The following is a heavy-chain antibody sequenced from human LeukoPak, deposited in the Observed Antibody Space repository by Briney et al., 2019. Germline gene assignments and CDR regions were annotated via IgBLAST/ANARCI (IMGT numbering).Heavy chain of an antibody. J-gene: IGHJ4*02. CDR3: ARGYCSGGTCYRTFFDQ. Sequence: SETLSLTCTVSGGSISNYYWSWIRRPPGKGLEWIGFISYSGSTNYNSTLRSRVTMSVDTSKNQLSLKLSSVTAADTAVYYCARGYCSGGTCYRTFFDQWGQGTLVTVSS. V-gene: IGHV4-59*01. CDR1: GGSISNYY. D-gene: IGHD2-15*01. CDR2: ISYSGST.